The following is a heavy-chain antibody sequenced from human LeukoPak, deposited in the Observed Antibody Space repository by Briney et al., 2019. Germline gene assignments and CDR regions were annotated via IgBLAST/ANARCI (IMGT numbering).Heavy chain of an antibody. V-gene: IGHV1-2*02. Sequence: GASVKVSYKPSGYTFTCYYMHWVRQAPGQGLEWMGWINPNSGGTNYAQKFQGRVTMTRDTSISTAYMELSRLRSDDTAVYYCARVVIGIAVAGGEFDYWGQGTLVTVAT. D-gene: IGHD6-19*01. CDR3: ARVVIGIAVAGGEFDY. J-gene: IGHJ4*02. CDR2: INPNSGGT. CDR1: GYTFTCYY.